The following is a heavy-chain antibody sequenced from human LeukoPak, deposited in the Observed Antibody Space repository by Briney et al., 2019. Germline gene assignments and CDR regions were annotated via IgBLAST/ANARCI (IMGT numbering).Heavy chain of an antibody. J-gene: IGHJ4*02. D-gene: IGHD6-13*01. CDR3: ARDPTFGYSSS. CDR1: GGSISSSSYY. CDR2: IYYSGST. V-gene: IGHV4-39*07. Sequence: NPSETLSLTCTVSGGSISSSSYYWGWIRQPPGKGLEWIGSIYYSGSTYYNPSLKSRVTISVDTSKNQFSLKLSSVTAADTAVYYCARDPTFGYSSSWGQGTLVTVSS.